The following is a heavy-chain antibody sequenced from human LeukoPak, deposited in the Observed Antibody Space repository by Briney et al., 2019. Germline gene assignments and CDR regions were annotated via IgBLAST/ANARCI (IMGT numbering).Heavy chain of an antibody. J-gene: IGHJ5*02. CDR3: ARVTGGRYCSTTSCYMRGWFDP. D-gene: IGHD2-2*02. Sequence: SVKVSCKASGGTFSSYAIGWVRQAPGQGLEWMGGIIPVFGTSNYAQKFQGRVTITADESTRTAYMELSSLRSEDTAVYYCARVTGGRYCSTTSCYMRGWFDPWGQGTLVTVSS. CDR2: IIPVFGTS. CDR1: GGTFSSYA. V-gene: IGHV1-69*13.